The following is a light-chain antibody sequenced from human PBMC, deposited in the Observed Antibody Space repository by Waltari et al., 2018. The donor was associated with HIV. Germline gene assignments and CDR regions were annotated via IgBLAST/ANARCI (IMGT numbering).Light chain of an antibody. Sequence: HSVLTQPPSVSGALGQRVTISCTGSSSNLGAGYDVHWYQQLPGTAPKLLIYKNNNRPSWVPDRFSGSKSGTSASLAITGLQAEDEADYHCQSYDSSLSGSRVFGGGTKLTVL. J-gene: IGLJ3*02. CDR3: QSYDSSLSGSRV. CDR2: KNN. V-gene: IGLV1-40*01. CDR1: SSNLGAGYD.